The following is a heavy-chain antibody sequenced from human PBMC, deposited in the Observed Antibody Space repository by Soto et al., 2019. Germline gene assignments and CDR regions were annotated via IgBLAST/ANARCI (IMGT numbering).Heavy chain of an antibody. J-gene: IGHJ6*02. CDR2: IYYSGST. V-gene: IGHV4-61*01. CDR1: GGSVSSGSYY. CDR3: ARDSIAAAGTGGRYPYYYYGMDV. Sequence: SETLSLTCTVSGGSVSSGSYYWSWIRQPPGKGLEWIGYIYYSGSTNYNPSLKSRVTISVDTSKNQFSLKLSSVTAADTAVYYCARDSIAAAGTGGRYPYYYYGMDVWGQGTTVTVSS. D-gene: IGHD6-13*01.